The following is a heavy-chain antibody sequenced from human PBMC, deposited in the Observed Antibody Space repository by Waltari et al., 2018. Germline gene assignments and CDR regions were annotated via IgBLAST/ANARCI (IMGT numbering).Heavy chain of an antibody. CDR2: ISYDGNNK. Sequence: QVQLVESGGGVVQPGRSLGLSCAASGFTFSHYGMHWVRQAPGKGLEWVAVISYDGNNKYYADSVKGRFTISRDNSKNTLYLQMNSLRAEDTAVYYCAKGQYYYDSSGYYFDYWGQGTLVTVSS. D-gene: IGHD3-22*01. V-gene: IGHV3-30*18. J-gene: IGHJ4*02. CDR3: AKGQYYYDSSGYYFDY. CDR1: GFTFSHYG.